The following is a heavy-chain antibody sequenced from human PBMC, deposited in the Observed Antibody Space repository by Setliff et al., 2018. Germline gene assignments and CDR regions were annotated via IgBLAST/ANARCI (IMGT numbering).Heavy chain of an antibody. V-gene: IGHV1-2*02. CDR1: GYTFTNHY. CDR2: INPGGGST. Sequence: ASVKVSCKASGYTFTNHYMHWVRQAPGQGLEWMGMINPGGGSTNYSQNFQGRVTMTRDTSISTAYMELSRLRSDDTAVYYCARDPIAASGTFWFDPWGQGTLVTVSS. D-gene: IGHD6-13*01. J-gene: IGHJ5*02. CDR3: ARDPIAASGTFWFDP.